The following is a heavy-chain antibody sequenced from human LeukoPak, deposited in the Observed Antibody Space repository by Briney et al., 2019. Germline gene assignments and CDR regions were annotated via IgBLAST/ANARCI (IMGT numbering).Heavy chain of an antibody. J-gene: IGHJ4*02. CDR3: ARGYCSGGRCRPGDD. CDR2: INPSGGST. D-gene: IGHD2-15*01. V-gene: IGHV1-46*01. CDR1: GYTFTSYY. Sequence: ASVKVSCKASGYTFTSYYLHWVRQAPGQGLEWEGIINPSGGSTTYAQNFQGRVTMTRDTSTSTVYMELSSLRSEDTAVYYCARGYCSGGRCRPGDDWGQGTLVTVSS.